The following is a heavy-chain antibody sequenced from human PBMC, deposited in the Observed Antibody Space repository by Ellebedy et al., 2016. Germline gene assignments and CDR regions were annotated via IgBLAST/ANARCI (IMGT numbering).Heavy chain of an antibody. J-gene: IGHJ3*01. V-gene: IGHV3-23*01. CDR2: MSGTGAST. D-gene: IGHD4-17*01. CDR1: GFTFGNYA. Sequence: GESLKISCAASGFTFGNYAMSWVRRTPGKGLEWVSTMSGTGASTFYADSVKGRFTISRDNSKNTLYLQMSSLTVEDTGVYYCARDPNGDYVGAFEFWGHGTMVSVSS. CDR3: ARDPNGDYVGAFEF.